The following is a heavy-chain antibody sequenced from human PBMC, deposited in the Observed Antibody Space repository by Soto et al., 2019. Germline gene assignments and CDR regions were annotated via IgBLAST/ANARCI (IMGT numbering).Heavy chain of an antibody. CDR1: GFTFSSYW. V-gene: IGHV3-74*01. Sequence: EVQLVESGGGLVQPGGSLRLSCAASGFTFSSYWMHWVRQAPGKGLVWVSRINSDGSSTSYADSVKGRFTISRDNAKNTLYLKMNSLRAEDTAVYYCAREDCTNGVCYAGDFDYWGQGTLVTVSS. J-gene: IGHJ4*02. D-gene: IGHD2-8*01. CDR2: INSDGSST. CDR3: AREDCTNGVCYAGDFDY.